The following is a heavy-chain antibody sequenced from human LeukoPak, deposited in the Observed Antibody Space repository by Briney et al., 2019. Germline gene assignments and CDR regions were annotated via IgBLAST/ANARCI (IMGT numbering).Heavy chain of an antibody. CDR3: ARDPDYGGTDY. Sequence: ASVKVSCKASGGTFSSYAISWVRQAPGQGLEWMGRIIPILGIANYAQKFQGRVTITADKSTSTAYMELSSLRSEDTAVYYCARDPDYGGTDYWGQGTLVTVSS. CDR2: IIPILGIA. CDR1: GGTFSSYA. V-gene: IGHV1-69*04. D-gene: IGHD4-23*01. J-gene: IGHJ4*02.